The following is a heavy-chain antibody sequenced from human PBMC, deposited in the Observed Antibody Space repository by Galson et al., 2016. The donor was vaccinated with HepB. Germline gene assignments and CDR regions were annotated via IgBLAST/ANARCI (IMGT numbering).Heavy chain of an antibody. CDR3: AKGQEWELLDRFGQ. V-gene: IGHV3-23*01. CDR1: GFTFSNYA. D-gene: IGHD1-26*01. J-gene: IGHJ4*02. CDR2: ISGSGHTT. Sequence: SLRLSCAASGFTFSNYAMSWVRQAPGKGLEWVSAISGSGHTTYYADSVEGRVTIARDNSNNTLYLRMNSLRAEDTAVYYSAKGQEWELLDRFGQCGQGTLVTVSS.